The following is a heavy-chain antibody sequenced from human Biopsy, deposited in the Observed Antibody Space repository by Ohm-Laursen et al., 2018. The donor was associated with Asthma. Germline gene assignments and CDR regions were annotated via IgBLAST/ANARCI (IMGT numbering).Heavy chain of an antibody. CDR1: GYSISNGGYY. J-gene: IGHJ5*02. Sequence: GTLSLTCCVSGYSISNGGYYWTWVRQRPGKGLEWIGNIYRRGNTKYNPSLKSRVTISVDTSKNQLSLKLSSVTAADTAVFYCARPSLNDSLDPWGRGTLVTVSS. CDR3: ARPSLNDSLDP. V-gene: IGHV4-39*01. CDR2: IYRRGNT. D-gene: IGHD1-1*01.